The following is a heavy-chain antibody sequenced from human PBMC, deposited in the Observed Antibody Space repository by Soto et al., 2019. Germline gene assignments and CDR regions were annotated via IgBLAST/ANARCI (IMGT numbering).Heavy chain of an antibody. CDR2: ISYDGSNK. Sequence: GGSLRLSCAASGFTFSSYAMHWVRQAPGKGLEWVAVISYDGSNKYYADSVKGRFTISRDNSKNTLYLQMNSLRAEDTAVYYCARDLFLEWLLERSGGMDVWGQGSTVTVSS. D-gene: IGHD3-3*01. J-gene: IGHJ6*02. CDR3: ARDLFLEWLLERSGGMDV. V-gene: IGHV3-30-3*01. CDR1: GFTFSSYA.